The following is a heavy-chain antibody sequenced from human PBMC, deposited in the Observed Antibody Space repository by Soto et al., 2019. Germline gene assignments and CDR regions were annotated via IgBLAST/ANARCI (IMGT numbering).Heavy chain of an antibody. CDR3: ARDLTSESYFVY. CDR2: INPANGNT. CDR1: GYTSTNYA. D-gene: IGHD3-10*01. V-gene: IGHV1-3*01. Sequence: GASVKLSCKASGYTSTNYAGHWVRQAPGQRLEWMGRINPANGNTKYSQTFQGRVTISRDTSATTAYMELSSLGSEDTAVYYCARDLTSESYFVYWGQGTQVTVSS. J-gene: IGHJ4*02.